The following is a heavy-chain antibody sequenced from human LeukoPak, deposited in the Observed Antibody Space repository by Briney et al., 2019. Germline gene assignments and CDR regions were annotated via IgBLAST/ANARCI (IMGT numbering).Heavy chain of an antibody. V-gene: IGHV4-30-2*01. CDR3: ARGGSGFPSVPVVEFDP. CDR2: IYHSGST. D-gene: IGHD2-15*01. Sequence: SQTLSLTCAVSGGSISSGGYSWSWIRQPPGKGLEWIGYIYHSGSTYYNPSLKSRVTISVDRSKNQFSLKLSSVTAADTAVYYCARGGSGFPSVPVVEFDPSGQGTLVTVSS. J-gene: IGHJ5*02. CDR1: GGSISSGGYS.